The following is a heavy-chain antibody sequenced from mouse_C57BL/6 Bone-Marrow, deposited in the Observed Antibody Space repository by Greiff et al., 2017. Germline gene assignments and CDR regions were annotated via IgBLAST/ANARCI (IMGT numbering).Heavy chain of an antibody. Sequence: EVQLVESGPGLVKPSQSLSLTCSVTGYSITSGYYWNWIRQFPGNKLEWMGYISYDGSNNYNPSLKNRISFTRDNSKNQFFLKLNSVTTEDTPTNYVARGGFAYWGQGTLVTVSA. J-gene: IGHJ3*01. CDR3: ARGGFAY. V-gene: IGHV3-6*01. CDR2: ISYDGSN. CDR1: GYSITSGYY.